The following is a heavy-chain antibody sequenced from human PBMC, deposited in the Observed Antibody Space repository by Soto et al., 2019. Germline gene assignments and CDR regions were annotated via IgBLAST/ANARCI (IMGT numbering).Heavy chain of an antibody. CDR3: ARGGGSPDY. J-gene: IGHJ4*02. V-gene: IGHV4-59*01. D-gene: IGHD1-26*01. CDR2: IYYSGST. Sequence: PSETLSLTCTVSGGSISSYYWSWIRQPPGKGLEWLGYIYYSGSTNYNPSLRSRVTISVDTSKNQFSLKLSSVTAADTAVYYCARGGGSPDYWGQGTLVTVSS. CDR1: GGSISSYY.